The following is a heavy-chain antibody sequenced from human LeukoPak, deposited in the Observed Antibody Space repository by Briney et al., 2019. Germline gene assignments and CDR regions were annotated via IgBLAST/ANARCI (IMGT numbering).Heavy chain of an antibody. Sequence: GGSLRLSCAASGFTFSNYAMSWVRQASGKGLEWVSAISGSGGSTYYSDSVKGRFTISRDNSKNTLYLQMHSLRAEDTAVYYCSCYDDYWGQGTLVTVSS. CDR1: GFTFSNYA. D-gene: IGHD2-2*01. V-gene: IGHV3-23*01. J-gene: IGHJ4*02. CDR3: SCYDDY. CDR2: ISGSGGST.